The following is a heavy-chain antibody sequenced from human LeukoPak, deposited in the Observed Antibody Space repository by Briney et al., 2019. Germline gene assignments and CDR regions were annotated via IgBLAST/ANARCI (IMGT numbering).Heavy chain of an antibody. J-gene: IGHJ4*02. Sequence: GGSLRLSCEASGFSFSSYAMHWVRQAPGKGLECISGFSGSGGSTYYADSVKGRFTISRDNSENTLYLQMNSLRAEDTAVYYCARRAGAYSHPYDYWGQGTLVTVSS. CDR3: ARRAGAYSHPYDY. CDR1: GFSFSSYA. CDR2: FSGSGGST. D-gene: IGHD4/OR15-4a*01. V-gene: IGHV3-23*01.